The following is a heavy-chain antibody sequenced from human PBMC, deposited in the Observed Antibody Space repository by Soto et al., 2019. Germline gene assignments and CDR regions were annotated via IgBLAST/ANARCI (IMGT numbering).Heavy chain of an antibody. Sequence: QVQLVESGGGVVQPGRSLRLSCAASGFTFSSYSMHWVRQAPGKGLEWVAAMSFDGNSEYFADSVKGRFTISRDNSKNTLSLQMNSLGADDSAVYYCGRGRSVRDHEDFEYWGQGTLVTVSS. CDR2: MSFDGNSE. CDR3: GRGRSVRDHEDFEY. CDR1: GFTFSSYS. V-gene: IGHV3-30-3*01. D-gene: IGHD6-19*01. J-gene: IGHJ4*02.